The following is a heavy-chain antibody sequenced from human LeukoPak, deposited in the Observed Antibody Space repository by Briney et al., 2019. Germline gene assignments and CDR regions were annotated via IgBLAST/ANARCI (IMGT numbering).Heavy chain of an antibody. D-gene: IGHD6-19*01. Sequence: PGGSLRLSCAASGFTSSSYAMSWVRQAPGKGLEWVSAISGSGGSTYYADSVKGRFTISRDNSKNTLYLQTNSLRVEDTAVYYCATTLSGWSPPQTSYYSYYMDVWGKGTTVTISS. CDR1: GFTSSSYA. V-gene: IGHV3-23*01. CDR3: ATTLSGWSPPQTSYYSYYMDV. J-gene: IGHJ6*03. CDR2: ISGSGGST.